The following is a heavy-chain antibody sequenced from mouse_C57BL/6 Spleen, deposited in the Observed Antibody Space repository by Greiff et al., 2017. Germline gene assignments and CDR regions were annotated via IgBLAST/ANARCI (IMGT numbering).Heavy chain of an antibody. CDR2: IDPGSGNT. Sequence: VQLQQSGAELVRPGASVKLSCKASGYTFTDYYINWVKQRPGQGLEWIARIDPGSGNTYYNEKFKGQATLTAEKSSSTAYMQLSSLTSEDSAVYVCAREDGNYRGAMDYWGQGTSVTVSS. CDR3: AREDGNYRGAMDY. CDR1: GYTFTDYY. D-gene: IGHD2-1*01. V-gene: IGHV1-76*01. J-gene: IGHJ4*01.